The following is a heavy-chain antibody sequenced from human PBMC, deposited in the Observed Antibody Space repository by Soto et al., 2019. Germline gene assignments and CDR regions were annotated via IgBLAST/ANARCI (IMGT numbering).Heavy chain of an antibody. J-gene: IGHJ4*02. V-gene: IGHV1-18*01. CDR1: GYTFTSFG. CDR3: VRDLGSMVRGIVPLFDY. CDR2: ISAYNGNT. D-gene: IGHD3-10*01. Sequence: QVQLVQSGAEVKKPGASVKVSCKASGYTFTSFGISWVRQAPGQGLEWMGWISAYNGNTKYAQKLQGRVTMTTDTSTSTAYMELRSLRSDDTAVYYCVRDLGSMVRGIVPLFDYWGQGTLVTVSS.